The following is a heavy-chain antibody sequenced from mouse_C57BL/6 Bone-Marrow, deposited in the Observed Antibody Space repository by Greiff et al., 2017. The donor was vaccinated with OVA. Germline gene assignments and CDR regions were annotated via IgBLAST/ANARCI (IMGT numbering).Heavy chain of an antibody. Sequence: EVMLVASGGGLVQPGDSLSLSCAASGFTFTNYYMSWVRQPPGKALEWLAFIRNKPNGSTTEYSASVKGRFTISRDNSQSILYLQMNALRAEDSATYYCARYKGRVAVDYFDYWGQGTALTVSS. J-gene: IGHJ2*01. CDR1: GFTFTNYY. CDR3: ARYKGRVAVDYFDY. D-gene: IGHD1-1*01. V-gene: IGHV7-3*01. CDR2: IRNKPNGSTT.